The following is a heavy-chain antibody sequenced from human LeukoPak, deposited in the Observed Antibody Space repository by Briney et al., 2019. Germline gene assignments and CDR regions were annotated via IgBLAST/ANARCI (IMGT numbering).Heavy chain of an antibody. Sequence: GGSLRLSCAASGFTFSSYWMTWVRQAPGKGLEWVANIKKDGSEKYYVDSVKGRFTISRDNAKNSLYLQMNSLRAEDTAVYYCARAFGGYDSQYFYYYMDVWGKGTTVTVSS. J-gene: IGHJ6*03. CDR1: GFTFSSYW. CDR2: IKKDGSEK. CDR3: ARAFGGYDSQYFYYYMDV. D-gene: IGHD5-12*01. V-gene: IGHV3-7*01.